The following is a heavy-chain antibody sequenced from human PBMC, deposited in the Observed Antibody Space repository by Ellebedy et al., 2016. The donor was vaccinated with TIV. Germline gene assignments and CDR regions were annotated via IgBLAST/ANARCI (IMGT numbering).Heavy chain of an antibody. CDR2: IYYSGST. CDR3: ARDLGGSSGWFGADAFDI. V-gene: IGHV4-59*01. D-gene: IGHD3-10*01. J-gene: IGHJ3*02. Sequence: SETLSLXCTVSGGSISSYYWSWIRQPPGKGLEWIGYIYYSGSTNYNPSLKSRVTISVDTSKNQFSLKLSSVTAADTAVYYCARDLGGSSGWFGADAFDIWGQGTMVTVSS. CDR1: GGSISSYY.